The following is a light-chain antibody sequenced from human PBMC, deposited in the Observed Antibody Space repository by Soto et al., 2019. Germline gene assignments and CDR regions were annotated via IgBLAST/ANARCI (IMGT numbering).Light chain of an antibody. CDR2: EVI. CDR3: SSYTNTNTYV. V-gene: IGLV2-14*01. J-gene: IGLJ1*01. Sequence: QSVLTQPASVSGSPGQSITISCTGTSSDVGAYDSVSWYQQHPGKAPKLMIYEVINRSSGVSNRFSGSKPGNTASLTISGLQAEDEADYHCSSYTNTNTYVFGTGTKVTVL. CDR1: SSDVGAYDS.